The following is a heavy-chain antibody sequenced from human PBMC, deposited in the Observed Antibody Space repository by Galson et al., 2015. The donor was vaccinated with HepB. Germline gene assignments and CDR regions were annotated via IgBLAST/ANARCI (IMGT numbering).Heavy chain of an antibody. CDR3: ARAKGSCDTISCYNSYGLDV. CDR1: GGSFTKYP. V-gene: IGHV1-69*04. Sequence: SVKVSCKVAGGSFTKYPITWVRQGPGQGLEWVGRLVPFLGLRNYAQKFQGRVTITADNSTNTSYMEMSALTSDDTAVYFCARAKGSCDTISCYNSYGLDVWGQGTTVTVSS. J-gene: IGHJ6*02. D-gene: IGHD2-2*02. CDR2: LVPFLGLR.